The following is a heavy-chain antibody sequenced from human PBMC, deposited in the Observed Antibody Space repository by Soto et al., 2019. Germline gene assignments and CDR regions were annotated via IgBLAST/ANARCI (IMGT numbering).Heavy chain of an antibody. D-gene: IGHD3-22*01. CDR3: ATPYYSTL. J-gene: IGHJ4*02. CDR2: ITSDSSHI. V-gene: IGHV3-21*01. CDR1: GFMFNADS. Sequence: PWGSLKPSCAASGFMFNADSMNWFRQAPGKGLEWLASITSDSSHIDYADSVRGRFAVSRDNARKSLYLQMDSLGVEDTGVFYCATPYYSTLWGPGTLVT.